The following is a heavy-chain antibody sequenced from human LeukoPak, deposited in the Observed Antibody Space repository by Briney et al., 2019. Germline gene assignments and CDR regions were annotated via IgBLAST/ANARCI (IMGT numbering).Heavy chain of an antibody. V-gene: IGHV3-23*01. CDR2: ISGSGGTT. CDR1: GFTFSSYG. D-gene: IGHD6-19*01. Sequence: GGSLRLSCAASGFTFSSYGMSWVRQAPGKGLEWVSTISGSGGTTYYADSVKGRFTISRDNSKNTLFLQMNSLRAEDTAVYYCAAPLAVAGVAYYFDYWGQGTLVTVSS. J-gene: IGHJ4*02. CDR3: AAPLAVAGVAYYFDY.